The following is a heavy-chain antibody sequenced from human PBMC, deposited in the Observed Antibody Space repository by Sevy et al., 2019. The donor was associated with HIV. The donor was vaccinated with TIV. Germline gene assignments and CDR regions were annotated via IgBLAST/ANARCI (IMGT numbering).Heavy chain of an antibody. CDR3: TTDPILVLVPAATRDYYYGMDV. D-gene: IGHD2-2*01. J-gene: IGHJ6*02. V-gene: IGHV3-15*07. CDR1: TFSVTDNY. CDR2: IKSKTDGGTT. Sequence: GGSLRLSCAASTFSVTDNYMNWVRQAPGKGLEWVGRIKSKTDGGTTDYAAPVKGRFTISRDDSKNTLYLQMNSLKTEDTAVYYCTTDPILVLVPAATRDYYYGMDVWGQGTTVTVSS.